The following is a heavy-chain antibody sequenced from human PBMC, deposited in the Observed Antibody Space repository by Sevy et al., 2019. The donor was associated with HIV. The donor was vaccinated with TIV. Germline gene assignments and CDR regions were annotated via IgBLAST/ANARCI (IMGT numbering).Heavy chain of an antibody. CDR3: ARGRFGGEVDY. CDR2: INSDGSST. D-gene: IGHD3-16*01. CDR1: GFTFSSYW. J-gene: IGHJ4*02. Sequence: GESLKISCAASGFTFSSYWMHWVRQAPGKGLVWVSRINSDGSSTSYADSVKGRFTISRDNAKNTLYLQMNSLRAEDTAVYYCARGRFGGEVDYWGQGTLVTVSS. V-gene: IGHV3-74*01.